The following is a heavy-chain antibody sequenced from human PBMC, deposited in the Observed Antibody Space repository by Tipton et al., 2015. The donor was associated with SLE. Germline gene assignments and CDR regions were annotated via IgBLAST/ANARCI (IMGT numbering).Heavy chain of an antibody. CDR2: INHSGST. J-gene: IGHJ4*02. V-gene: IGHV4-34*01. D-gene: IGHD3/OR15-3a*01. CDR1: GGSFSGYY. Sequence: TLSLTCAVHGGSFSGYYWSWIRQSPGKGLEWIGEINHSGSTNYNPSLKSRVTISVDTFKNQFSLKLNSVTAADTAIYYCASGDGYDFGNGDYFDYWGQGTLVTVSS. CDR3: ASGDGYDFGNGDYFDY.